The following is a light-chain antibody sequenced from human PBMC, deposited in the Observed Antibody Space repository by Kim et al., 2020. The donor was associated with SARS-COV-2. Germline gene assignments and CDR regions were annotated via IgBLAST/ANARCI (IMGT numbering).Light chain of an antibody. Sequence: VTVSCTGSSSNIGAGYDVHWYQQLPGTAPKLLIYGNSNRPSGVPDRFSGSKSGTSASLAITGLQAEDEADYYCQSYDSSLSGSGVFGTGTKVTVL. V-gene: IGLV1-40*01. CDR2: GNS. CDR1: SSNIGAGYD. J-gene: IGLJ1*01. CDR3: QSYDSSLSGSGV.